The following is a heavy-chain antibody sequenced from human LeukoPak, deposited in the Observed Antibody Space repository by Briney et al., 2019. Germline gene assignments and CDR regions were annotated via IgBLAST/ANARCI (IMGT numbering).Heavy chain of an antibody. Sequence: SETLSLTCTVSGGSISSSSYYWGWIRQPPGKGLEWIGSIYYSGSTYYNPSLKSRVTISVDTSKNQFSLKLSSVTAADTAVYYCARPLSGVVTNWFDPWGQGTLVTVSS. CDR3: ARPLSGVVTNWFDP. CDR1: GGSISSSSYY. D-gene: IGHD3-3*01. J-gene: IGHJ5*02. V-gene: IGHV4-39*01. CDR2: IYYSGST.